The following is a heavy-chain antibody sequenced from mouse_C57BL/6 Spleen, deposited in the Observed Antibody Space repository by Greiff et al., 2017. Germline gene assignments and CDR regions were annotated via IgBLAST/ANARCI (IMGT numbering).Heavy chain of an antibody. V-gene: IGHV1-52*01. CDR3: ARGHGNLYYFDY. J-gene: IGHJ2*01. CDR2: IDPSDSET. Sequence: QVQLQQPGAELVRPGSSVTLSCKASGYTFTSYWMHWVKQRPIQGLEWIGNIDPSDSETHYNQKFKDKATLTVDKSSSTAYMQLSSLTSEDSAVYYCARGHGNLYYFDYWGQGTTLTVSS. D-gene: IGHD2-1*01. CDR1: GYTFTSYW.